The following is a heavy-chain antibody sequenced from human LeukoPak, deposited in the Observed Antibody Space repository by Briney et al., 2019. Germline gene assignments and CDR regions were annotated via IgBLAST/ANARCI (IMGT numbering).Heavy chain of an antibody. V-gene: IGHV5-51*01. Sequence: GESLKISCKGSGYIFTTYWIGWVRQMPGKGLEWMGINYPVDSDTRYSPSFQGQVTISADKSISTAYLQWSSLKASDTAMYYCARSKEVGATLGSFDYWGQGTLVTVSS. J-gene: IGHJ4*02. CDR2: NYPVDSDT. CDR3: ARSKEVGATLGSFDY. D-gene: IGHD1-26*01. CDR1: GYIFTTYW.